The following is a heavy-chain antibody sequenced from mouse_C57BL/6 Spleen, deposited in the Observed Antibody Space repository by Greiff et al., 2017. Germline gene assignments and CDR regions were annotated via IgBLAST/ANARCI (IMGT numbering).Heavy chain of an antibody. V-gene: IGHV14-4*01. D-gene: IGHD1-1*01. CDR2: IDPENGDT. CDR1: GFNIKDDY. Sequence: VQLQQSGAELVRPGASVKLSCTASGFNIKDDYMHWVKQRPEQGLEWIGWIDPENGDTEYASKFQGKATITADTSSNTAYLQLSSLTSEDTAVYYCTTVEAHFDYWGQGTTLTVSS. J-gene: IGHJ2*01. CDR3: TTVEAHFDY.